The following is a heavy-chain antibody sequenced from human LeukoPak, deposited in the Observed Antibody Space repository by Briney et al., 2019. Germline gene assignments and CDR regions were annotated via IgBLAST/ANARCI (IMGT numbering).Heavy chain of an antibody. CDR1: GFVYDNYG. CDR2: INWNGGKT. D-gene: IGHD5-24*01. CDR3: ARDPGDGLFDY. J-gene: IGHJ4*02. V-gene: IGHV3-20*04. Sequence: GGSLRLSCEASGFVYDNYGMTWVRQAPGKGLEWVCGINWNGGKTVYADSVKGRFTISRDNAKNSLYLQMNSLRAEDTAVYYCARDPGDGLFDYWGQGTLVTVSS.